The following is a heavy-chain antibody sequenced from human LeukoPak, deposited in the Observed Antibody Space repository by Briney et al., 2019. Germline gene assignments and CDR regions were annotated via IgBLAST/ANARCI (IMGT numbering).Heavy chain of an antibody. D-gene: IGHD4-17*01. J-gene: IGHJ4*02. Sequence: GGSLRLSCVASGFTFSSYAMHWVRQAPGKGLEYVSAISHNGVGTYYANSVKDRFTISRDNSKNPLYLQLGSLRAEDLAVYYCAREIYGDSDTYYFDYWGQGTLVTVSS. CDR3: AREIYGDSDTYYFDY. CDR1: GFTFSSYA. V-gene: IGHV3-64*01. CDR2: ISHNGVGT.